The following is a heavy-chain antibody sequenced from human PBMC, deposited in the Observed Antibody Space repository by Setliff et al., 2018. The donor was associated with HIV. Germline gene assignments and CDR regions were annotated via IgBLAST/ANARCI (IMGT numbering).Heavy chain of an antibody. D-gene: IGHD3-10*01. Sequence: ASVKVSCKASGYMFGPYGFSWVRQVPGQRLEWMGWITDDNRDTHSARNFQGRVTMTTDTSTTTAYMELRSLTSDDTAVYSCARGYNYGPGPRDYWGQGTLVTVSS. V-gene: IGHV1-18*01. CDR3: ARGYNYGPGPRDY. CDR2: ITDDNRDT. J-gene: IGHJ4*02. CDR1: GYMFGPYG.